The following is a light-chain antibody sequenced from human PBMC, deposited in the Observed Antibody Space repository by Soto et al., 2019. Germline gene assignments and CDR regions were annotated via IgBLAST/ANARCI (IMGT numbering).Light chain of an antibody. CDR3: QQYNTSPT. CDR2: KAS. CDR1: QSISSW. V-gene: IGKV1-5*03. J-gene: IGKJ1*01. Sequence: DIQMTQSPSTLSASVGDRVTITCRASQSISSWLAWYQQKPGKAPKLLIYKASSLESGVPSRFSGSGSGTEFTLTIISLQPDDFATYYCQQYNTSPTFGQRTKVEIK.